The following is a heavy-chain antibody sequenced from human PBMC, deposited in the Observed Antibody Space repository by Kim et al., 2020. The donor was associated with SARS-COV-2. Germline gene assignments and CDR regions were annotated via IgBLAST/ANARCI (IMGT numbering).Heavy chain of an antibody. J-gene: IGHJ2*01. D-gene: IGHD3-10*01. CDR3: ARDQYLYYGPVDWYFDL. V-gene: IGHV4-39*07. Sequence: LKSQVTISVDTSKNQFSLKLSSVTAADTAVYYCARDQYLYYGPVDWYFDLWGRGTLVTVSS.